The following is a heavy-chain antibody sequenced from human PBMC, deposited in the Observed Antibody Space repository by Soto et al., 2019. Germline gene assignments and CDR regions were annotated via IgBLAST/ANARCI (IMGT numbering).Heavy chain of an antibody. J-gene: IGHJ6*02. Sequence: GESLKISCKGSGYSFTSYWISWVRQMPGKGLEWMGRIDPSDSYTNYSPSFQGHVTISADKSISTAYLQWSSLKASDTAMYYCARGGYDFWSVGNGMDVWGQGTTVTVSS. CDR2: IDPSDSYT. CDR1: GYSFTSYW. CDR3: ARGGYDFWSVGNGMDV. D-gene: IGHD3-3*01. V-gene: IGHV5-10-1*01.